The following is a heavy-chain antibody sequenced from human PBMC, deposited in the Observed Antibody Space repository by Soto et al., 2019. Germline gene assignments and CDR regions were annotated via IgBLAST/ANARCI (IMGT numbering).Heavy chain of an antibody. D-gene: IGHD3-16*01. V-gene: IGHV4-39*01. Sequence: QRRLRESGPALVKPSETLSLTCSVSGGYITGSSFSWGWIRQSPGTGLQWIGSLSYSGSTYYNPSLKGRVAISADTSKNAFSLELKLMTAADTATYFCARGLRWTRTFDFCGRGTLVTVSS. J-gene: IGHJ4*02. CDR2: LSYSGST. CDR3: ARGLRWTRTFDF. CDR1: GGYITGSSFS.